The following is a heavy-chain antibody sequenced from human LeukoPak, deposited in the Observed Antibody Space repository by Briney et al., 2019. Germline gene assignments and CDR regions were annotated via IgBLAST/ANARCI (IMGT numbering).Heavy chain of an antibody. CDR2: IIPIFGTA. CDR3: ARDTPNDSNHYCPNPIDY. V-gene: IGHV1-69*05. J-gene: IGHJ4*02. CDR1: GGTFSSYA. D-gene: IGHD1-1*01. Sequence: SVKVSCKASGGTFSSYAISWVRQAPGQGLEWMGRIIPIFGTANYAQKFQGRVTMTRDTSTSTVYMELSSLRSEDTAVYYCARDTPNDSNHYCPNPIDYWGQGTLVTVSS.